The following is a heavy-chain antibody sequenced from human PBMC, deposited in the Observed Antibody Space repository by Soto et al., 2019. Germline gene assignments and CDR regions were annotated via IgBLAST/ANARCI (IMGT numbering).Heavy chain of an antibody. CDR3: AKDRRDGYFDN. V-gene: IGHV3-30*18. CDR1: GFTFSSYG. J-gene: IGHJ4*02. Sequence: QVQLVESGGGVVQPGRSLRLSCAASGFTFSSYGMYWVRQAPGKGLECVAYISHDGGNRYSADSVRGRITIFRDNSKNTLYLQMKGLGGEGGAFSSCAKDRRDGYFDNWGQRTLVTVSS. CDR2: ISHDGGNR.